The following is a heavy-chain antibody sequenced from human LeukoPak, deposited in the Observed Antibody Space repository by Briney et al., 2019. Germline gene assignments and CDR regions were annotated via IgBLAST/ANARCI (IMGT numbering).Heavy chain of an antibody. J-gene: IGHJ4*02. CDR2: VNPNTGDT. D-gene: IGHD4-11*01. Sequence: ASVEVSCKASGYTFTGYYMHWVRQAPGQGLEWMGCVNPNTGDTNYAQKFQGRVTMTRDTSISTAYLELSRLRSDDTAVYYCARDQDYRNYVAEYWGQGTLVTVSS. CDR3: ARDQDYRNYVAEY. CDR1: GYTFTGYY. V-gene: IGHV1-2*02.